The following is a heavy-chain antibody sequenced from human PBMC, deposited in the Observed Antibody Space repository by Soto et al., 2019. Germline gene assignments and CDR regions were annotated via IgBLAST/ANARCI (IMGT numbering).Heavy chain of an antibody. D-gene: IGHD3-16*01. J-gene: IGHJ6*02. Sequence: SETLPLTWTVSGDSISSGSKYGIWIRQAPGKGLEWIGYIFSSGTTYYNPSLKSRLTMSLDTSQNQFSLRLASVTDADSAVYYCARVPSPFDYYYAMDVWGQGTTVTVSS. V-gene: IGHV4-30-4*01. CDR1: GDSISSGSKY. CDR3: ARVPSPFDYYYAMDV. CDR2: IFSSGTT.